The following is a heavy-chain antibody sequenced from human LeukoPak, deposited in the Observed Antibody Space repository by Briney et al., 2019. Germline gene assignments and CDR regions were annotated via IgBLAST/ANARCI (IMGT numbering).Heavy chain of an antibody. V-gene: IGHV4-61*02. CDR3: TRSRERYCTSGSCYIDLQAR. J-gene: IGHJ4*02. Sequence: SETLSLTCTVSGGSISSGYYYWSWIRQPAGKGLEWIGRMYTSGSTEYNPSLNSRVTISVDTSKNQFSLKLSSVTAADTAVYYCTRSRERYCTSGSCYIDLQARWGKGTLDTVSS. D-gene: IGHD2-2*02. CDR2: MYTSGST. CDR1: GGSISSGYYY.